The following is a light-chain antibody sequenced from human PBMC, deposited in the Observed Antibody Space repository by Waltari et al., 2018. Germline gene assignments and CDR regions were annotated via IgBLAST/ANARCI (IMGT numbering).Light chain of an antibody. CDR3: AAWDDSLSVVI. J-gene: IGLJ2*01. CDR1: SSNFRSNY. V-gene: IGLV1-47*01. Sequence: QSVMPQPPSASEPPGQSVTISCTGSSSNFRSNYLYWYQQFPGTATKLLIQRNNQRPSGVPDRFSGSKSGTSASLAISGLRSEDEAEYYCAAWDDSLSVVILGGGTKLTVL. CDR2: RNN.